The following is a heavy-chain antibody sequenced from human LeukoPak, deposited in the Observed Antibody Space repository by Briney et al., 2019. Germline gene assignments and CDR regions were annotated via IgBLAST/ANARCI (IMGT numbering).Heavy chain of an antibody. CDR2: ISAYNGNT. CDR3: ARAYSSGWYSLDY. V-gene: IGHV1-18*01. CDR1: GYTFTSYG. J-gene: IGHJ4*02. Sequence: ASVKVSCKASGYTFTSYGISWVRQAPGQGLEWMGWISAYNGNTNYAQKLQGRVTMTTDTSTSTACMELRSLRSDDTAVYYCARAYSSGWYSLDYWGQGTLVTVSS. D-gene: IGHD6-19*01.